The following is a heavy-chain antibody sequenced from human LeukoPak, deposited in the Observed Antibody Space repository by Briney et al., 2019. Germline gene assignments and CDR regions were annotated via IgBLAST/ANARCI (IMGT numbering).Heavy chain of an antibody. V-gene: IGHV4-34*01. CDR2: INHSGST. D-gene: IGHD5-12*01. Sequence: SETLSLTCAVYGGSFSGYYWSWIRQPPGKGLEWIGEINHSGSTNYNPSLKSRVTISVDTSKNQFSLKLSSVTAADMAMYYCARARRIWWPSYYYYYMDVWGKGTTVTVSS. CDR1: GGSFSGYY. J-gene: IGHJ6*03. CDR3: ARARRIWWPSYYYYYMDV.